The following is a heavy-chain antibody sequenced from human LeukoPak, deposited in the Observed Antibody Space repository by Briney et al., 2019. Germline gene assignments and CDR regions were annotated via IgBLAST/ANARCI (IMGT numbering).Heavy chain of an antibody. Sequence: ASVKVSCKASGYTFTSYGISWVRQAPGQGLEWMGWISAYNGNTNYAQKLQGRVTMTEDTSTDTAYMELSSLRSEDTAVYYCATDRYSGSYFGDAFDIWGQGTMVTVSS. D-gene: IGHD1-26*01. CDR2: ISAYNGNT. J-gene: IGHJ3*02. CDR1: GYTFTSYG. CDR3: ATDRYSGSYFGDAFDI. V-gene: IGHV1-18*01.